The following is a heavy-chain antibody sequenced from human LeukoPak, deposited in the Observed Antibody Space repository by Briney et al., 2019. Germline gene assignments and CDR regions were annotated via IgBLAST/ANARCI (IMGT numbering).Heavy chain of an antibody. CDR1: GFTFSSYW. CDR3: AREMDYGSGSTDY. CDR2: IKQDGSEK. J-gene: IGHJ4*02. Sequence: PGGSLRLSCAASGFTFSSYWMSWVRQAPGKGLEWVANIKQDGSEKYYVDSVKGRFTISRDNAKNSLYLQMNSLRAEDTAVYYCAREMDYGSGSTDYWGQGTLVTVSS. D-gene: IGHD3-10*01. V-gene: IGHV3-7*01.